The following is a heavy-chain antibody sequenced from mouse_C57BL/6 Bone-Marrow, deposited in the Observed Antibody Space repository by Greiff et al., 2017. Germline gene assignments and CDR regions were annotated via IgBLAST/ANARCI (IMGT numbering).Heavy chain of an antibody. D-gene: IGHD2-5*01. CDR3: ARTPYYSNYGAY. Sequence: VQLQQSGPELVKPGDSVKISCKASGYSFTGYFMNWVMPSHGKSLEWIGRINPYNGDTFYNQKFKGKATLTVDKSSSTAHMELRSLTSEDSAVYYCARTPYYSNYGAYWGQGTLVTVSA. V-gene: IGHV1-20*01. CDR1: GYSFTGYF. J-gene: IGHJ3*01. CDR2: INPYNGDT.